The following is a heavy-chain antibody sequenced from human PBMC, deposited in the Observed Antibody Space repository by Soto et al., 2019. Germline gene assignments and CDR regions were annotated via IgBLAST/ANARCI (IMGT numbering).Heavy chain of an antibody. J-gene: IGHJ4*02. V-gene: IGHV3-9*01. D-gene: IGHD3-9*01. Sequence: VQVVESGGGLVQPGRSLRLSCAGSGFTFKDYAMHWVRQAPGKGLEWVAGISWNSVSIGYADSVKGRFTISRDDAKNALYLQMNGLRTEDTALYYCAKGDFDILTGLDYWGRGTLVTVSS. CDR3: AKGDFDILTGLDY. CDR2: ISWNSVSI. CDR1: GFTFKDYA.